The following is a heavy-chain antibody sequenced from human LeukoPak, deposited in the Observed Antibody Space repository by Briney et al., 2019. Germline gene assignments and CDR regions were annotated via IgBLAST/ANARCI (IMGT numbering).Heavy chain of an antibody. CDR1: GGTFSSYA. CDR2: IIPIFGTA. J-gene: IGHJ4*02. Sequence: ASVKVSCKASGGTFSSYAISWVRQAPGQGLEWMGGIIPIFGTANYAQKFQGRVTMTTDTSTSTAYMELRSLRSDDTAVYYCARGPVLYSSGWEFDYWGQGTLVTVSS. D-gene: IGHD6-19*01. CDR3: ARGPVLYSSGWEFDY. V-gene: IGHV1-69*05.